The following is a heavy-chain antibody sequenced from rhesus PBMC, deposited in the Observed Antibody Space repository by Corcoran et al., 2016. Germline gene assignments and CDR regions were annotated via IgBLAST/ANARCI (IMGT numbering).Heavy chain of an antibody. CDR3: AREGSGWSGRFDV. CDR1: GGSLSSNY. V-gene: IGHV4-173*01. CDR2: TSGSGGST. J-gene: IGHJ5-1*01. Sequence: QLQLQESGPGLVTPSATLSLTCAVSGGSLSSNYWSWIRPPPGRGLEWIGRTSGSGGSTDYTPSLKSRVTISTDTSKNQFSLKLSSVTAADTAVYDCAREGSGWSGRFDVWGPGVLVTVSS. D-gene: IGHD6S26*01.